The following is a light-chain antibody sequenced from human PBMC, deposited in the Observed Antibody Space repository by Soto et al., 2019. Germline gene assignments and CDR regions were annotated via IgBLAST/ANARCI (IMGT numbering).Light chain of an antibody. CDR3: XXXXXXXXT. CDR2: DAS. J-gene: IGKJ5*01. V-gene: IGKV3-15*01. CDR1: QSVSSH. Sequence: EIVRTQSPATLSVSPGERATLYCRASQSVSSHLAWHPQKHGQAPRIIMYDASTRATGISARFSGSGSGTEFTLTISRLQPEDCAVXXXXXXXXXXXTVCPGTRLEIK.